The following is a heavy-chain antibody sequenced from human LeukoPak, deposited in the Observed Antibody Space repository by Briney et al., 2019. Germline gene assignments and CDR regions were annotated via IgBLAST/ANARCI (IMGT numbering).Heavy chain of an antibody. CDR3: ARGYSSSFRDYYYYMDL. CDR1: GGSISSSSYY. J-gene: IGHJ6*03. V-gene: IGHV4-39*07. Sequence: PSETLSLTCTVSGGSISSSSYYWGWIRQPPGKGLEWIGRIYYSGSTYYNPSLKSRVAISVDTSKNQFSLKLISVTAADTAVYYCARGYSSSFRDYYYYMDLWGKGTTVTVSS. D-gene: IGHD6-6*01. CDR2: IYYSGST.